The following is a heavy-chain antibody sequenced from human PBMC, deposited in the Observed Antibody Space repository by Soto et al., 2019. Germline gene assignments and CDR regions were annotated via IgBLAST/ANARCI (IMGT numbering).Heavy chain of an antibody. J-gene: IGHJ3*02. V-gene: IGHV3-30*18. Sequence: PGGSLRLSCAASGFTFSSYGMHWVRQAPGKGLEWVAVISYDGSNKYYADSVKGRFTISRDNSKNTLYLQMNSLRAEDTAVYYCAKHDLHIDAFDIWGQGTMVTVSS. D-gene: IGHD4-4*01. CDR1: GFTFSSYG. CDR3: AKHDLHIDAFDI. CDR2: ISYDGSNK.